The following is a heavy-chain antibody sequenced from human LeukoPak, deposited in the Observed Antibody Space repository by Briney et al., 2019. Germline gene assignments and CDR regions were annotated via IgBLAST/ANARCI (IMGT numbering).Heavy chain of an antibody. D-gene: IGHD4-23*01. CDR3: ARDLGGFGYGGNDAFDI. Sequence: GASVKVSCKASRYTFTRYYMHGVRQAAGQGRGWMGWINPNSGGTNYAQKVQGRVTMTRDTSISTAYMELSRLRSDDTAVYYCARDLGGFGYGGNDAFDIWGQGTMVTVSS. V-gene: IGHV1-2*02. CDR2: INPNSGGT. CDR1: RYTFTRYY. J-gene: IGHJ3*02.